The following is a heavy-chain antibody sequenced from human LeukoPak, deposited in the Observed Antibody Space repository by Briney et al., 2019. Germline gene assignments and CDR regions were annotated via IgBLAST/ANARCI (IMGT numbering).Heavy chain of an antibody. CDR3: ARSYCGGDCPSGY. D-gene: IGHD2-21*01. Sequence: PGGSLRLSCAASGFTFRNSGMHWVRQALAKGLEWVAFIRYDGSIIYYADSVKGRFTISRDNSKNTLYLQMNSLRAEDTAVYYCARSYCGGDCPSGYWGQGTLVTVSS. V-gene: IGHV3-30*02. J-gene: IGHJ4*02. CDR2: IRYDGSII. CDR1: GFTFRNSG.